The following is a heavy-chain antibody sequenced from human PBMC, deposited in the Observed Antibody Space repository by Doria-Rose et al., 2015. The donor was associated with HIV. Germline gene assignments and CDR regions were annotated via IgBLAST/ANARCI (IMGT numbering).Heavy chain of an antibody. Sequence: ESGPVLVKPTETLTLTCTVSGVSLSSPGMGVSWIRQPPGKALEWLVSIFSDDERSYNTSQKSRLTISRGNSKSQVVLTMTDMDPVDTATYYCARIKSSRWYHKYYFDFWGQGTLVIVSA. J-gene: IGHJ4*02. CDR3: ARIKSSRWYHKYYFDF. CDR1: GVSLSSPGMG. CDR2: IFSDDER. D-gene: IGHD6-13*01. V-gene: IGHV2-26*01.